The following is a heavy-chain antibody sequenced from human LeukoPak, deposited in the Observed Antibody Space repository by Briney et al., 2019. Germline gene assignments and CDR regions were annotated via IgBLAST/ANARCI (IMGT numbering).Heavy chain of an antibody. CDR3: AKDSRKIAAAGTTLDY. D-gene: IGHD6-13*01. V-gene: IGHV3-23*01. J-gene: IGHJ4*02. Sequence: GGSLRLSCAVSGFTFSSYAMSWVRQAPGKGLEWVSAISGSGGSTYYADSVKGRFTISRDNSKNTLYLQMNSLRAEDTAVYYCAKDSRKIAAAGTTLDYWGQGTLVTVSS. CDR2: ISGSGGST. CDR1: GFTFSSYA.